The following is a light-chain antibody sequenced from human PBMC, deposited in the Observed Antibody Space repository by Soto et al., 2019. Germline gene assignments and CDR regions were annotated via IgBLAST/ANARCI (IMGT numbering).Light chain of an antibody. J-gene: IGKJ4*01. CDR3: QQYNKWPT. Sequence: EVGMTQYPATLSVFPGERVTLSCRASESVGSNLAWYQHKPGQAPRLLIYATSTRASGVPARFSGSGSGTEFTLTISSLQSDDFALYYCQQYNKWPTFGGGTKVEIE. CDR1: ESVGSN. V-gene: IGKV3-15*01. CDR2: ATS.